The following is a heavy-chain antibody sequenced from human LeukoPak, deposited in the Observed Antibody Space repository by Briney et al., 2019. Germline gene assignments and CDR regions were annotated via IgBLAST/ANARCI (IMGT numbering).Heavy chain of an antibody. CDR2: INPNSGGT. V-gene: IGHV1-2*02. D-gene: IGHD2-2*01. Sequence: ASVKVSCKASGYTFTGYFMHWVRQAPGQGLEWMGWINPNSGGTNYAQKFQGRVTMTRDTSISTAYMELSRLRSDDTAVYYCASSIVYCSSTSCYFNWGQGTLATVSS. CDR3: ASSIVYCSSTSCYFN. J-gene: IGHJ4*02. CDR1: GYTFTGYF.